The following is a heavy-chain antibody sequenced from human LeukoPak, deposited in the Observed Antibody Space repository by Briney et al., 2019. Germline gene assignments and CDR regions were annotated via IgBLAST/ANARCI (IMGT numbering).Heavy chain of an antibody. D-gene: IGHD4-11*01. CDR3: ARLYDYSNYSYDQNWFDP. Sequence: ASVKVSCKASGYTFTSYDINWVRQATGQGLEWMGWMNPNSGNTGYAQKFQGGVTMTRNTSISTAYMELSSLRSEDTAVYYCARLYDYSNYSYDQNWFDPWGQGTLVTVSS. CDR2: MNPNSGNT. CDR1: GYTFTSYD. V-gene: IGHV1-8*01. J-gene: IGHJ5*02.